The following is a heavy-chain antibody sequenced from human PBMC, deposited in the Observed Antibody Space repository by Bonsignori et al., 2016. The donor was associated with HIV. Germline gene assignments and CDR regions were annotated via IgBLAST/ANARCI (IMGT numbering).Heavy chain of an antibody. D-gene: IGHD7-27*01. J-gene: IGHJ4*02. CDR2: IYSGGST. CDR3: ARERGELGMRYFDY. V-gene: IGHV3-53*01. Sequence: VRQAPGKGLEWVSVIYSGGSTYYADSVKGRFTISRDNSKNTLYLQMNSLRAEDTAVYYCARERGELGMRYFDYWGQGTLVTVSS.